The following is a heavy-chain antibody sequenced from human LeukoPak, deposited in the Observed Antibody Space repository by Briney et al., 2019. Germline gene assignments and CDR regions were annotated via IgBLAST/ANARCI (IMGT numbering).Heavy chain of an antibody. CDR1: GGSISSVNL. J-gene: IGHJ4*02. CDR2: MYLSGTT. CDR3: ARHYGP. Sequence: PSETLSLTCAVSGGSISSVNLWSWVRQPPGKGLEWIGEMYLSGTTTYNPSLKSRVTISVDKSKNQFSLKLNSVTATDTAVYYCARHYGPWGQGTLVTVSS. V-gene: IGHV4-4*02. D-gene: IGHD3-16*01.